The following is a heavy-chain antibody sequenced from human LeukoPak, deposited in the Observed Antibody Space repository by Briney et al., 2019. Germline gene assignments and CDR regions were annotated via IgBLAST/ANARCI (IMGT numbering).Heavy chain of an antibody. CDR1: GFTFSSYA. CDR3: ARDPSLSP. CDR2: ISYDGSNK. V-gene: IGHV3-30*04. Sequence: PGGSLRLSCAASGFTFSSYAMHWVRQAPGKGLEWGAVISYDGSNKYYADSVKGRFTISRDNSKNTLYLQMNSLRAEDTAVYYCARDPSLSPWGQGTLVTVSS. J-gene: IGHJ5*02. D-gene: IGHD2-2*01.